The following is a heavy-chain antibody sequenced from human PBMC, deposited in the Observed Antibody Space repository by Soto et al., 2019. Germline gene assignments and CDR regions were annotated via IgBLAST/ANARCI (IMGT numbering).Heavy chain of an antibody. CDR3: VREEFEDGRGHFTN. CDR1: GFTFSASV. V-gene: IGHV3-30*03. D-gene: IGHD3-3*01. J-gene: IGHJ4*02. Sequence: QVLLVESGGGVVQPGGSLRLSCAASGFTFSASVMHWVRQAPGKGLEWMAILSYGAKNKYYADSVKGRFTISRDISESTLYLEMDRLGTEDTGVYYCVREEFEDGRGHFTNWGQGTLVSVSS. CDR2: LSYGAKNK.